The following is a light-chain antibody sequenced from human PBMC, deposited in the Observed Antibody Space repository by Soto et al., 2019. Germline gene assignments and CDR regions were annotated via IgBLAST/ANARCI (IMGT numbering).Light chain of an antibody. CDR2: DAS. J-gene: IGKJ4*01. Sequence: DIQMTQSPSSLSASVGDRVTITCQASQHISEYLNWYQYKPGKAPKLLITDASNLKTGVPSRFSGSGSGTEYTFTINSLQPEDIETYYCQQYENFPLTLGGGTKVDI. CDR3: QQYENFPLT. CDR1: QHISEY. V-gene: IGKV1-33*01.